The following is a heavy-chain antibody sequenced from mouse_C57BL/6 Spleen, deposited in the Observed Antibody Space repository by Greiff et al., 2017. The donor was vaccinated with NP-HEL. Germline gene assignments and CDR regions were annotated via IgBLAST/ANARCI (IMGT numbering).Heavy chain of an antibody. CDR1: GYAFTNYL. Sequence: VKLMESGAELVRPGTSVKVSCKASGYAFTNYLIEWVKQRPGQGLEWIGVINPGSGGTNYNEKFKGKATLTADKSSSTAYMQLSSLTSEDSAVYFCARRYSKDWYFDVWGTGTTVTVSS. V-gene: IGHV1-54*01. J-gene: IGHJ1*03. D-gene: IGHD2-5*01. CDR2: INPGSGGT. CDR3: ARRYSKDWYFDV.